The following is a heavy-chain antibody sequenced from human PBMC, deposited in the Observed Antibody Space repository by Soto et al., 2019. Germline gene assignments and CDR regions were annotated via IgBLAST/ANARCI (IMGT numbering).Heavy chain of an antibody. V-gene: IGHV3-7*01. Sequence: GGSLRLSCAASGFTFGTYWMTWVRQAPGKGLEWVAHIKPDGSEKKYVDSVKGRFTISRDNAKNSLNLQVISLRAEDTAVYYCARDRGYKAFDMWGQGTMVTVSS. CDR3: ARDRGYKAFDM. J-gene: IGHJ3*02. CDR1: GFTFGTYW. D-gene: IGHD5-12*01. CDR2: IKPDGSEK.